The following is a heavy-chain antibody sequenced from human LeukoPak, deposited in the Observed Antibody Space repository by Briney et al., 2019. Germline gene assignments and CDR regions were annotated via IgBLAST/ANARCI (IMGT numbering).Heavy chain of an antibody. Sequence: KPSETLSLTCTVSGGSISSSSYYWGWIRQPPGKGLEWIGSIYYSGSTYYNPSLKSRVTISVDTSKNQFSLKLSSVTAADTAVYYCARLWLNKYYFDQWGQGTLVTASS. J-gene: IGHJ4*02. V-gene: IGHV4-39*07. CDR1: GGSISSSSYY. CDR2: IYYSGST. D-gene: IGHD2-21*01. CDR3: ARLWLNKYYFDQ.